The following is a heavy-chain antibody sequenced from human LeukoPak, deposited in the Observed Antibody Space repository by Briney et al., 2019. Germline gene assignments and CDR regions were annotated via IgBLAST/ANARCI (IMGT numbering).Heavy chain of an antibody. J-gene: IGHJ6*02. CDR3: AKFSGYYYGMDV. CDR2: ISWNSGSI. Sequence: QAGRSLRLSCAASGFTFDDYAMHWVWQAPGKGLEWVSGISWNSGSIGYADSVKGRFTISRDNAKNSLYLQMNSLRAEDTALYYCAKFSGYYYGMDVWGQGTTVTVSS. CDR1: GFTFDDYA. V-gene: IGHV3-9*01.